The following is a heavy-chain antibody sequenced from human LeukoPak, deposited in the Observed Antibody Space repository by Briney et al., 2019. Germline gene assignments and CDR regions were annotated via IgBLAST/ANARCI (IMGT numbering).Heavy chain of an antibody. Sequence: GASVKFSCKASGYTFNSHYIHWLRHAPGQGLEWMGIINPNVGSTYYPQQCQGRVTMTRDTSTSTVFMELSSLRSEDTAVYYCARDRERTETTIGNVGELDYWGQGTLVTVSS. D-gene: IGHD4-17*01. CDR3: ARDRERTETTIGNVGELDY. CDR1: GYTFNSHY. J-gene: IGHJ4*02. V-gene: IGHV1-46*02. CDR2: INPNVGST.